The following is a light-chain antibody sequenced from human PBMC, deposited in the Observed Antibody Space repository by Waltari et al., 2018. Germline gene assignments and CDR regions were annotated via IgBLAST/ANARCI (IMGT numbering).Light chain of an antibody. CDR1: QSVSSN. V-gene: IGKV3-11*01. Sequence: EIVLTQSPATLSLSPGERATLSCRARQSVSSNLAWYQQKPGQAPRLLIYDASNRATGIPARFSGSGSGTDFTLTISSLEPEDFALYYCQHRSNWPLTFGGGTKVEIK. CDR2: DAS. J-gene: IGKJ4*01. CDR3: QHRSNWPLT.